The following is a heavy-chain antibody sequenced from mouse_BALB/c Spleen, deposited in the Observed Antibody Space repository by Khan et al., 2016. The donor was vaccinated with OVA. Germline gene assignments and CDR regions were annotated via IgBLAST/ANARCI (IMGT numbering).Heavy chain of an antibody. CDR1: GFTFTNYG. CDR2: INTYTGEP. Sequence: QIQLVQSGPELKKPGETVRISCKASGFTFTNYGMNWVRQAPGKGLKWMGWINTYTGEPTFTDDFKGRFAFSLETSASTAYLQINSLKNEDTATYFCARVGYNGTMDFWGQGTSVTGSS. CDR3: ARVGYNGTMDF. V-gene: IGHV9-3-1*01. J-gene: IGHJ4*01. D-gene: IGHD2-14*01.